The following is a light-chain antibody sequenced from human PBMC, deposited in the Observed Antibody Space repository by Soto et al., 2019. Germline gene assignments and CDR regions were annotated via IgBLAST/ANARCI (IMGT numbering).Light chain of an antibody. Sequence: NFMLTQTHSVSESPGKTVTISCTRSSGSIASNYVQWYQLRPGSAPTTVIYEVDQRPSGVPDRFSGSIDSSSNSASLTISGLKTEDEADYYCQSYDRDTVVFAGGTQLTVL. V-gene: IGLV6-57*04. CDR2: EVD. CDR1: SGSIASNY. J-gene: IGLJ2*01. CDR3: QSYDRDTVV.